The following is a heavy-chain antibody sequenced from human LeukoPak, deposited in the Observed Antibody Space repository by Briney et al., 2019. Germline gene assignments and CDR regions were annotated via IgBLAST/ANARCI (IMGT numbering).Heavy chain of an antibody. V-gene: IGHV3-23*01. CDR1: GFTFSTYA. Sequence: GGSLRLSCAVSGFTFSTYAMSWVRQAPGKGLEWVSGIGDSGANAYYVDSVKGRFTISRDNSRNTLFLQMNSPRAEDTALYFCAKADDFWSDFDYWGQGTLVTVSS. CDR2: IGDSGANA. D-gene: IGHD3-3*01. J-gene: IGHJ4*02. CDR3: AKADDFWSDFDY.